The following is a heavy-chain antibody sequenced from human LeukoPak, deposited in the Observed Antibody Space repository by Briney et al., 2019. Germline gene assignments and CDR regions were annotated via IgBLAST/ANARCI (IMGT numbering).Heavy chain of an antibody. CDR2: IKSKTDGGTT. V-gene: IGHV3-15*01. Sequence: KPGGSLRLSCAASGFTFSTFAMSWVRQAPGKGLEWVGRIKSKTDGGTTDYAAPVKGRFTISRDDSKNTLYLQMNSLKTEDTAVYYCTTDGGLEWLRESRYYYYGMDVWGQGTTVTVSS. D-gene: IGHD5-12*01. CDR1: GFTFSTFA. CDR3: TTDGGLEWLRESRYYYYGMDV. J-gene: IGHJ6*02.